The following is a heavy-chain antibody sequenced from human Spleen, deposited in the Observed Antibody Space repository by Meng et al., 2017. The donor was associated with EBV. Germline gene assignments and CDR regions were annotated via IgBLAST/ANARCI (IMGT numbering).Heavy chain of an antibody. J-gene: IGHJ4*02. CDR1: GYTFTDYF. D-gene: IGHD4-17*01. CDR3: ARVLHDFGDHGIDY. V-gene: IGHV1-2*06. Sequence: VQLLQAGAEVKKPGASVKVSCKASGYTFTDYFIHWVRQAPGQGLEWMGRINPSSGDTNHAQKFQGRVTMTRDTSMSTAYMELSRLISDDTAVYYCARVLHDFGDHGIDYWGQGTLVTVSS. CDR2: INPSSGDT.